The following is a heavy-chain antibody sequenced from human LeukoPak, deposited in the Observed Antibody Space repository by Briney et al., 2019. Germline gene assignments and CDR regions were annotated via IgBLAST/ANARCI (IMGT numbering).Heavy chain of an antibody. V-gene: IGHV3-53*01. J-gene: IGHJ4*02. CDR1: GFTVSSNY. CDR2: ITSGGNT. D-gene: IGHD6-13*01. Sequence: GGSLRLSCAASGFTVSSNYMNWVRQAPGKGLEWVSVITSGGNTYYADSVKGRFTISRDNSKNTLYLQMNSLRAEDTAVYYCAKEEGRAAAQYWGQGTLVTVSS. CDR3: AKEEGRAAAQY.